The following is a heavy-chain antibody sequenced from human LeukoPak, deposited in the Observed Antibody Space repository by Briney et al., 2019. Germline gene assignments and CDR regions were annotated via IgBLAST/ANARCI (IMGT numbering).Heavy chain of an antibody. CDR2: IRGSSVNT. D-gene: IGHD2-2*01. CDR1: GFTFSTYA. J-gene: IGHJ4*02. V-gene: IGHV3-23*01. CDR3: AKERRGSTQCRAECAN. Sequence: PRGSLRLSCAASGFTFSTYAMSWVRQAPGQGLEWVSAIRGSSVNTDYADTLKGRVTISRDNSRNTLYLHMNSLRAEDTAIYYCAKERRGSTQCRAECANWGQGNLVTVS.